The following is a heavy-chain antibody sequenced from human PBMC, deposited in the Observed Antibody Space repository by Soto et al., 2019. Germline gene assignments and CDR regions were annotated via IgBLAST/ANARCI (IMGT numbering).Heavy chain of an antibody. CDR3: ATHPREMAKIGWVWSRHY. CDR2: ISGSGGST. Sequence: GGSLRLSCAASGFTFSSYAMSWVRQAPGKGLEWVSAISGSGGSTYYADSVKGRFTISRDNSKNTLYLQMNSLRAEDTAVYYCATHPREMAKIGWVWSRHYWGQGTLVTVSS. V-gene: IGHV3-23*01. CDR1: GFTFSSYA. J-gene: IGHJ4*02. D-gene: IGHD3-16*01.